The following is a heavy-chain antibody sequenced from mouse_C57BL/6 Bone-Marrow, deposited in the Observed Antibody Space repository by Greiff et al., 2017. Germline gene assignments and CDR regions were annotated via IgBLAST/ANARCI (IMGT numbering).Heavy chain of an antibody. V-gene: IGHV1-50*01. J-gene: IGHJ2*01. D-gene: IGHD2-4*01. CDR1: GYTFTSYW. CDR3: ARDYDYEFDY. Sequence: QVQLQQPGAELVKPGASVKLSCKASGYTFTSYWMQWVKPRPGQGLEWIGEIDPSDSYTNYNQKFKGKATLTVDTSSSTAYMQLSSLTSEDSAVYYCARDYDYEFDYWGQGTTLTVSS. CDR2: IDPSDSYT.